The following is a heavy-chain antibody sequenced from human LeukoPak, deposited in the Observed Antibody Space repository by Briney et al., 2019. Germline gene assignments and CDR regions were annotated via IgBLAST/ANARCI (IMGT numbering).Heavy chain of an antibody. CDR3: AKAAAGGSIDY. CDR1: GFTFSSNA. V-gene: IGHV3-23*01. J-gene: IGHJ4*02. CDR2: ISGSGGST. Sequence: GSLRLSCAASGFTFSSNAMTWVRQAPGKGLEWVSAISGSGGSTYYADSVKGRFTISRDNSKNTLYLQMNSLRAEDTAKYYCAKAAAGGSIDYWGQGTLVTVSS.